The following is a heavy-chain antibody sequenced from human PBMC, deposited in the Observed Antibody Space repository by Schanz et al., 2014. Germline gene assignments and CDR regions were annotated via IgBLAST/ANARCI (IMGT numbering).Heavy chain of an antibody. V-gene: IGHV3-48*01. J-gene: IGHJ4*02. CDR1: GFTFSDYS. D-gene: IGHD2-8*02. CDR3: AKTLFPGGTQTFGN. Sequence: EVQLVESGGGWVQPGGSLRLSCAASGFTFSDYSMNWVRQAPGKGPEWVSYIRSSSTPIYYADSVKGRFTISRDNAKNSLYLQMNSLRVEDTAVYYCAKTLFPGGTQTFGNWGRGTLVTVSS. CDR2: IRSSSTPI.